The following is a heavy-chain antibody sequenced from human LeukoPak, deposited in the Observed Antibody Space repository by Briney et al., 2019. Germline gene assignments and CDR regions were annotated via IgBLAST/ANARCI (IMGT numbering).Heavy chain of an antibody. D-gene: IGHD1-7*01. CDR3: AREAYNWNYRWFDP. Sequence: PSETLSLTCTVSGGSINSSSYYWGWIRQPPGKGLEWIGSIHYSGSTYYNPTLKSRVTISVDTSKNQFSLKLKSVTAADTAVYYCAREAYNWNYRWFDPWGQGTLVTVSS. J-gene: IGHJ5*02. V-gene: IGHV4-39*07. CDR2: IHYSGST. CDR1: GGSINSSSYY.